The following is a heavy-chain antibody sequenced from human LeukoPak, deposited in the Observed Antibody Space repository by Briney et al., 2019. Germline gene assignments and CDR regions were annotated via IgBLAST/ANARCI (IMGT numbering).Heavy chain of an antibody. CDR1: GGTFSSYA. Sequence: ASVKVSCKASGGTFSSYAISWVRQAPGQGLEWMGGINPNSGGTNYAQKFQGRVTMTRDTSISTAYMELSRLRSDDTAVYYCARVGYDFWSGYDYWGQGTLVTVSS. D-gene: IGHD3-3*01. J-gene: IGHJ4*02. V-gene: IGHV1-2*02. CDR3: ARVGYDFWSGYDY. CDR2: INPNSGGT.